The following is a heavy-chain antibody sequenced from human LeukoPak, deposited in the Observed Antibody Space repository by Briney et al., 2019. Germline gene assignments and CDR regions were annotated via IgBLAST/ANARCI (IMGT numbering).Heavy chain of an antibody. Sequence: RAGGSLRLSCAASGFTFDDYGMSWVRQAPGKGLEWVSYISSSSSTIYYADSVKGRFTTSRDNAKNSLYLQMNSLRAEDTAVYYCARDPPGTTPWGQGTLVTVSS. CDR2: ISSSSSTI. J-gene: IGHJ5*02. CDR1: GFTFDDYG. CDR3: ARDPPGTTP. V-gene: IGHV3-48*01. D-gene: IGHD1-1*01.